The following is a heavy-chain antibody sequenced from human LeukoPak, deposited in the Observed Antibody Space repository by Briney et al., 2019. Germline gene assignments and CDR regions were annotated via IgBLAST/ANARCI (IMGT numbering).Heavy chain of an antibody. D-gene: IGHD5-12*01. CDR2: ISSSSSYI. CDR3: ARVGYSGWNLEY. Sequence: PGGSLRLSCAASGFTFSSYSMNWVRQAPGKGLEWVSSISSSSSYIYYADSVKGRFTISRDNAKNSLYLQMNSLRDEDTAVYYCARVGYSGWNLEYWGQGTLVTVSS. J-gene: IGHJ4*02. V-gene: IGHV3-21*01. CDR1: GFTFSSYS.